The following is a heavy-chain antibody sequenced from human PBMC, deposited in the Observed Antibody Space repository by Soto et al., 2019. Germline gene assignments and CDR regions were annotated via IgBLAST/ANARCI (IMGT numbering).Heavy chain of an antibody. CDR3: ARTYDFWSGYYSYYYYSMDV. J-gene: IGHJ6*03. CDR1: GFTFSSYS. CDR2: ISSSSSYI. D-gene: IGHD3-3*01. Sequence: GGSLRLSCAASGFTFSSYSMNWVRQAPGKGLEWVSSISSSSSYIYYADSVKGRFTISRDNAKNSLYLQMNSLRAEDTAVYYCARTYDFWSGYYSYYYYSMDVWGKGTTVTVSS. V-gene: IGHV3-21*01.